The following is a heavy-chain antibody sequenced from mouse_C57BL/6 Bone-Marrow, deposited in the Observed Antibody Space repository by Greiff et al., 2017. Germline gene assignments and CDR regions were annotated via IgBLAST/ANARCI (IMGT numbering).Heavy chain of an antibody. CDR2: IGPENGDT. CDR3: THDYGSSYFDY. V-gene: IGHV14-4*01. J-gene: IGHJ2*01. CDR1: GFHIKDDY. D-gene: IGHD1-1*01. Sequence: VQLKESGAALVRPGASVKLSCTASGFHIKDDYMHWVKQRPEQGLEWIGWIGPENGDTEYASKFPGKATITADTSANTAYLQLSSLTSEDTAVYYCTHDYGSSYFDYWGQGTTLTVSS.